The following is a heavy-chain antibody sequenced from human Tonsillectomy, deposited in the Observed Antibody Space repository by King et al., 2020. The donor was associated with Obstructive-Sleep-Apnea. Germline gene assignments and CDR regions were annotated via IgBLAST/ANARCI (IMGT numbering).Heavy chain of an antibody. V-gene: IGHV2-5*02. D-gene: IGHD4-17*01. Sequence: TLKESGPTLVKPTQTLTLTCTFSGFSLSTSGVGVGWIRQPPGKALEWLALIYWDDDKRYSPSLKRRLSITKDTSKNQVVLTMTNMDPVDTATYYCANGTTVTTPGDYWGQGTLVTVSS. CDR3: ANGTTVTTPGDY. CDR1: GFSLSTSGVG. J-gene: IGHJ4*02. CDR2: IYWDDDK.